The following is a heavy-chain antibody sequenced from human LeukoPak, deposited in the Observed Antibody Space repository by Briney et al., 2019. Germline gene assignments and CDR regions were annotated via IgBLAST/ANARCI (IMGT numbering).Heavy chain of an antibody. CDR1: GYTFTSYY. J-gene: IGHJ4*02. D-gene: IGHD6-13*01. V-gene: IGHV1-46*01. CDR3: ARDVGSSSWYFDY. CDR2: INPSGGST. Sequence: GASVKVSCKASGYTFTSYYMYWVRQAPGQGLEWMGMINPSGGSTTYAQKFQGRITRTRDTSTSTVYMELSRLRSENPAVYYCARDVGSSSWYFDYWGQGTLVTVSS.